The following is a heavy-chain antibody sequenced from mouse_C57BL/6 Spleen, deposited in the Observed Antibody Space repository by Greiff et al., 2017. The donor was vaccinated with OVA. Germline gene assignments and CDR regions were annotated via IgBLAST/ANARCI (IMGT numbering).Heavy chain of an antibody. V-gene: IGHV14-1*01. CDR2: IDPEGGVT. CDR1: GFNIKDYY. D-gene: IGHD1-1*01. J-gene: IGHJ3*01. Sequence: VQLQQSGAELVRPGASVKLSCTASGFNIKDYYMHWVKQRPEQGLEWIGRIDPEGGVTEYAPKFQGKATMTADTSSNTAYLQLSSLTSEDTAVYYCAGIYYYGSSSAWFAYWGQGTLVTVSA. CDR3: AGIYYYGSSSAWFAY.